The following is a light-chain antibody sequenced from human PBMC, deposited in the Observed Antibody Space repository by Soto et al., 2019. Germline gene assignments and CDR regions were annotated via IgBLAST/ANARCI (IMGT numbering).Light chain of an antibody. CDR2: EVS. J-gene: IGLJ2*01. V-gene: IGLV2-14*01. Sequence: QSALTQPASVSGSPGQSITISCTGTSSDVGGYNYVSWYQQHPGKAPKLMMYEVSNRPSGVSNRFSGSKSGNTASLTISGLQAEDEADYYCSSDTSTSAVLFGRGTKLTVL. CDR3: SSDTSTSAVL. CDR1: SSDVGGYNY.